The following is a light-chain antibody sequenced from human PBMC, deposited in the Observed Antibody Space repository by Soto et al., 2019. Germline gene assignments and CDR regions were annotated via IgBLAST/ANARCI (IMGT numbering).Light chain of an antibody. J-gene: IGKJ1*01. CDR1: QGISSS. Sequence: DIQMTQSPSSVSAPVGDRVTITCRASQGISSSLAWYQQKPGKAPKLLIYAASSLQSGVPSRFSGSGSGTYFTLTISSLQPEDFATYYCQQANSLPWTFGQGTKVEIK. CDR3: QQANSLPWT. CDR2: AAS. V-gene: IGKV1-12*01.